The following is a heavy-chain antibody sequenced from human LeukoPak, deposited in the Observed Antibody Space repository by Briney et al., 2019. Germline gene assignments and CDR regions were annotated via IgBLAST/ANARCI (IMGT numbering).Heavy chain of an antibody. V-gene: IGHV4-61*02. Sequence: SETLSLTCTVSGGSIISSSYNWGWVRQPAGKGLEWIGRIYTSGSTNYNPSLKSRVIMSVDTSKNQFSLNLSSVTAADTAVYYCARGGGSGASGRWFDYWGQGTLVTVSS. J-gene: IGHJ4*02. CDR1: GGSIISSSYN. D-gene: IGHD3-10*01. CDR2: IYTSGST. CDR3: ARGGGSGASGRWFDY.